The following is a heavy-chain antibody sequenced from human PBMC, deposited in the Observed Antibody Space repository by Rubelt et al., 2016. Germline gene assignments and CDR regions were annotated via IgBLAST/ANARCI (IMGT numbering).Heavy chain of an antibody. J-gene: IGHJ4*02. V-gene: IGHV4-34*01. D-gene: IGHD3-3*01. CDR3: ARSSPSYDFWSGYYHFDY. CDR2: INHSGST. Sequence: QVQLQQWGAGLLKPSETLSLTCAVYGGSFSGYYWSWIRQPPGKGLEWIGEINHSGSTNYNPSLKILVTISVETSKNQVSLKLSSVTAADTAVYYCARSSPSYDFWSGYYHFDYWGQGTLVTVSS. CDR1: GGSFSGYY.